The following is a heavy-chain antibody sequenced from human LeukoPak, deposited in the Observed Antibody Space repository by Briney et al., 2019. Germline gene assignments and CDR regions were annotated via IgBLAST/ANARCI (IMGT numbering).Heavy chain of an antibody. CDR1: GFMFSNHG. D-gene: IGHD3-22*01. CDR3: AKDNYYDSSGHFDY. V-gene: IGHV3-23*01. J-gene: IGHJ4*02. CDR2: ISGSGGNT. Sequence: PGGSLRLSCAASGFMFSNHGMNWVRQAPGKGLEWLSTISGSGGNTYYADSVKGRFTISRDNSKNTLYLQMNSLRVEDTAVYYCAKDNYYDSSGHFDYWGQGTLVTVSS.